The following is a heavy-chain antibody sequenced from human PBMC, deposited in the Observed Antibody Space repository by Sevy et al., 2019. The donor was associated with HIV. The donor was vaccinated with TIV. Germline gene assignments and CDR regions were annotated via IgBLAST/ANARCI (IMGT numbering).Heavy chain of an antibody. CDR3: ARGPTYYYDSSRYDWFDP. V-gene: IGHV3-30-3*01. J-gene: IGHJ5*02. CDR1: GFTFSSFA. Sequence: GGSLRLSCAASGFTFSSFAMHWVRRAPEKGLEWAAVVSYDGSNKHYADSVKGRFTISRDNSENTRYLQMNSLRAEDTAVYYCARGPTYYYDSSRYDWFDPWGQGTLVTVSS. CDR2: VSYDGSNK. D-gene: IGHD3-22*01.